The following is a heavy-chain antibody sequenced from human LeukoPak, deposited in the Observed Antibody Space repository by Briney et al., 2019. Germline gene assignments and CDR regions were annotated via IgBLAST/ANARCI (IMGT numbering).Heavy chain of an antibody. D-gene: IGHD5-12*01. Sequence: PSETLSLTCTVSGGSIPISTYYWGWVRQPPGKGLGWIGSIYNSGTTTYNPSPKSRITIPVDTSKNQFSLKLSSGTAADAAVYYGARVVGYSGYAGRHFDYWGQGTLVTVSS. CDR1: GGSIPISTYY. CDR2: IYNSGTT. J-gene: IGHJ4*02. CDR3: ARVVGYSGYAGRHFDY. V-gene: IGHV4-39*07.